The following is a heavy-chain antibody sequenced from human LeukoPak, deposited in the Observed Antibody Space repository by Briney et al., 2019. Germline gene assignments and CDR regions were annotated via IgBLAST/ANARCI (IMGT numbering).Heavy chain of an antibody. CDR3: ARDLQNGGNF. Sequence: PGGSLRLSCAASGFTFSSHWMNWVRQAPGKGLEWVANIKQDGSEKYYVDSAKGRFTISRDNAKNSVYLQMNSLRAEDTAVYYCARDLQNGGNFWGQGTLVTVSS. J-gene: IGHJ4*02. D-gene: IGHD2-21*01. CDR2: IKQDGSEK. V-gene: IGHV3-7*01. CDR1: GFTFSSHW.